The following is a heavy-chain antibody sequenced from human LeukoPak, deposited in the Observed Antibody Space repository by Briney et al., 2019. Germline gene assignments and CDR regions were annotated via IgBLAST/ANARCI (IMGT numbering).Heavy chain of an antibody. CDR1: GFAFGKFG. Sequence: PGGSLRLSCAASGFAFGKFGMNWVRQAPGKGLEWISYITSSSDSTYYADSVKGRFTISRDNAKNSLYLQMNSLRDEDTALYYCARAIASYGNSAYWGQGILVTVSS. CDR3: ARAIASYGNSAY. J-gene: IGHJ4*02. CDR2: ITSSSDST. V-gene: IGHV3-48*02. D-gene: IGHD4-23*01.